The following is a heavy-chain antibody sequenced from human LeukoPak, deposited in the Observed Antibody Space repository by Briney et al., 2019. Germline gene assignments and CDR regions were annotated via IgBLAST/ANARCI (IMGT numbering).Heavy chain of an antibody. Sequence: SQTLSLTCTVSGGSISSGGYYWSWIRQHPGKGLEWIGYIYYSGSTYYNPSLKSRVTISVDTSKNQFSLKLSSVTAADTAVYYCARDLGGTGYCSGGSCYPADAFDIWGQGTMVIVSS. D-gene: IGHD2-15*01. V-gene: IGHV4-31*03. CDR2: IYYSGST. CDR1: GGSISSGGYY. CDR3: ARDLGGTGYCSGGSCYPADAFDI. J-gene: IGHJ3*02.